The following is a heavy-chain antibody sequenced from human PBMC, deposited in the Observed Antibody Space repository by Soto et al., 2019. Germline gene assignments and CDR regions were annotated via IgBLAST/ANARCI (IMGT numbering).Heavy chain of an antibody. D-gene: IGHD6-19*01. J-gene: IGHJ4*02. CDR1: GYMFTGFY. Sequence: SVKVSCKASGYMFTGFYLHWVRQAPGQGLEWMGWINPNNGVTTYAKNFQGRVTMTRDSSISTAYMELSSLRPDDTAVYFCAAAAIPVAGRHPDFWGQGTVVTVSA. CDR3: AAAAIPVAGRHPDF. V-gene: IGHV1-2*02. CDR2: INPNNGVT.